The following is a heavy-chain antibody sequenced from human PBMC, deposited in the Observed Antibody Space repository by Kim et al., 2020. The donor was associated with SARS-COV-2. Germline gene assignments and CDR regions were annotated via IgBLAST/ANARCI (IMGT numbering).Heavy chain of an antibody. CDR2: IYYSGST. CDR3: ARHALRPGIAAAGTRLNWFDP. V-gene: IGHV4-39*01. J-gene: IGHJ5*02. Sequence: SETLSLTCTVSGGSISSSSYYWGWIRQPPGKGLEWIGSIYYSGSTYYNPSLKSRVTISVDTSKNQFSLKLSPVTAADTAVYYCARHALRPGIAAAGTRLNWFDPWGQGTLVTVSS. CDR1: GGSISSSSYY. D-gene: IGHD6-13*01.